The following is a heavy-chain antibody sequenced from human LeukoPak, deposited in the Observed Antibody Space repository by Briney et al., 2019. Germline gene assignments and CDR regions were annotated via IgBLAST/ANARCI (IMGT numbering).Heavy chain of an antibody. V-gene: IGHV3-13*01. D-gene: IGHD6-19*01. J-gene: IGHJ4*02. CDR3: ARGGIQVSGIDEFDY. CDR1: GFTFIDYD. Sequence: GGSLGLSCAASGFTFIDYDMHWIRQVIGKGLEWVSAIGIRGDTHYSGSVKGRFTISRENAESSLYLQMNSLRAEDTAVYYCARGGIQVSGIDEFDYWGQGTLVTVSS. CDR2: IGIRGDT.